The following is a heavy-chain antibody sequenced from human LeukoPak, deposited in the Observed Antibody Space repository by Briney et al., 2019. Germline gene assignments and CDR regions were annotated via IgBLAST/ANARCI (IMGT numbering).Heavy chain of an antibody. CDR2: ISANNGNT. J-gene: IGHJ5*02. Sequence: ASVKVSCKASGYTFTSYGISWVRQAPGQGFEWMVWISANNGNTNYAQKLQGRVTMTTDTSTSTAYMELRSLRSDDTAVYYCARDLFESHWYAAGTNWFDPWGQRTLVTVSS. CDR1: GYTFTSYG. D-gene: IGHD6-13*01. V-gene: IGHV1-18*01. CDR3: ARDLFESHWYAAGTNWFDP.